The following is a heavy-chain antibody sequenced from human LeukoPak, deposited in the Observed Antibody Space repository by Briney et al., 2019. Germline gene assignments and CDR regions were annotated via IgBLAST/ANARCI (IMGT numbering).Heavy chain of an antibody. CDR2: ISSSSSYI. CDR3: ARDSVRVGYGSGSLPFY. CDR1: GFTFSSYS. D-gene: IGHD3-10*01. J-gene: IGHJ4*02. V-gene: IGHV3-21*01. Sequence: GGSLRLSCAASGFTFSSYSMNWVRQAPGKGLEWVSSISSSSSYIYYADSVKGRFTISRDNAKNSLYLQMNSLKAEDTAVYYCARDSVRVGYGSGSLPFYWGQGTLVTVSS.